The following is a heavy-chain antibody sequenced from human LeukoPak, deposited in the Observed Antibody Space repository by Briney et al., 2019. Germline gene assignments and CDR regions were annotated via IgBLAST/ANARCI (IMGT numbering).Heavy chain of an antibody. D-gene: IGHD6-19*01. V-gene: IGHV3-13*04. CDR1: GFTFSSYD. J-gene: IGHJ4*02. CDR2: IGTPGDT. CDR3: SRVGSSGWPNYFDS. Sequence: PGGSLRLSCAASGFTFSSYDRHWVRQATGKGLEWVSVIGTPGDTYYAGSAKGRFTISRENAKNSLYLQMNSLTAGDTAVYFCSRVGSSGWPNYFDSWGQGTLVTVSS.